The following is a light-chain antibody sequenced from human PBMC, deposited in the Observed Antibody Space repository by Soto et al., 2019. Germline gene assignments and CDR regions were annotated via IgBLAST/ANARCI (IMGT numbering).Light chain of an antibody. CDR2: DAS. Sequence: EIVLTQSPATLSLSPGERATLSCRASQSVSSYLAWYQQKPGQAPRLLIYDASNRATGIPARLSGSGSGTDFTLTISSLEPEDCAVYYCQQRSNSLTFGQGTKVEIK. CDR3: QQRSNSLT. V-gene: IGKV3-11*01. J-gene: IGKJ1*01. CDR1: QSVSSY.